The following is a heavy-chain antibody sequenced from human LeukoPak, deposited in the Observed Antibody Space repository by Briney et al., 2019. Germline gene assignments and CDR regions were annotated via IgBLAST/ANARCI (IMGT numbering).Heavy chain of an antibody. D-gene: IGHD4-17*01. J-gene: IGHJ4*02. CDR1: GYTFTGYY. CDR3: ARGDYGVHLSHFDY. V-gene: IGHV1-2*02. CDR2: INPNSGGT. Sequence: ASVKVSCKASGYTFTGYYMHWVRQAPGQGLEWMGWINPNSGGTNYAQKFQGRVTMTRDTSISTAYMELSRLRSDDTAVYYCARGDYGVHLSHFDYWGQGTQVTVSS.